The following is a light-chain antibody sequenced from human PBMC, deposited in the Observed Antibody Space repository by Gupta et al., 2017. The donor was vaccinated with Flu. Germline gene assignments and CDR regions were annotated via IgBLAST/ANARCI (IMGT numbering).Light chain of an antibody. CDR2: KAS. V-gene: IGKV1-5*03. CDR1: QSLSSW. CDR3: HQYNSYPYT. Sequence: DIQMTQSPSTLSVSVGDTVTITCRASQSLSSWLAWYRQKPGKAPDLLIYKASLLQSGVPSRFSGSESGTEFTLTISSLQPDDFATYYCHQYNSYPYTFGQGTKVEIK. J-gene: IGKJ2*01.